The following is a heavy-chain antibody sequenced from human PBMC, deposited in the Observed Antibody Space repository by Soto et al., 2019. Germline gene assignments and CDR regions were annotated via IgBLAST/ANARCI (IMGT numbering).Heavy chain of an antibody. CDR3: TNGPSGDKVDS. CDR1: GASITSDKSY. J-gene: IGHJ4*02. CDR2: IYTGGST. D-gene: IGHD7-27*01. Sequence: QVQLHGSGPGLVEPSQTLSLTCTVSGASITSDKSYCWAWVRQSPEKDLEWIGNIYTGGSTDQNPSNNSRASISVDTSKSHFSLRLNSVSAADTDVYYCTNGPSGDKVDSWGQGILGTVCS. V-gene: IGHV4-30-4*01.